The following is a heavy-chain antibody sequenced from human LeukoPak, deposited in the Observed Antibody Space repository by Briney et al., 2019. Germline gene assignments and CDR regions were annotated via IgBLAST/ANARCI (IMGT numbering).Heavy chain of an antibody. J-gene: IGHJ4*02. CDR2: IYYSGST. CDR1: GGSISSYY. Sequence: SEALSLTCTVSGGSISSYYWTWIRQPPGKGLEWTGYIYYSGSTNYNPSLKSRVSISVDTSKNQFSLNLSSVTAADTAVYYCARQARYCGGGTCFDSWGQGTLVSVSS. CDR3: ARQARYCGGGTCFDS. V-gene: IGHV4-59*08. D-gene: IGHD2-15*01.